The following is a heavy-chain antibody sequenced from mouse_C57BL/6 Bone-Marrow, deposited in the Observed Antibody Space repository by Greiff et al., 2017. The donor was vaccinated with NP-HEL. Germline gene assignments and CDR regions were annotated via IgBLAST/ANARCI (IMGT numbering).Heavy chain of an antibody. CDR2: IHPNSGST. Sequence: QVQLQQPGAELVKPGASVKLSCKASGYTFTSYWMHWVKQRPGQGLEWIGMIHPNSGSTNYNEKFKGKATLTVDKSSSTAYMQLSSLTSEDSAVYYCASRYYYGSPFAYWGQGTLVTVSA. CDR3: ASRYYYGSPFAY. J-gene: IGHJ3*01. V-gene: IGHV1-64*01. CDR1: GYTFTSYW. D-gene: IGHD1-1*01.